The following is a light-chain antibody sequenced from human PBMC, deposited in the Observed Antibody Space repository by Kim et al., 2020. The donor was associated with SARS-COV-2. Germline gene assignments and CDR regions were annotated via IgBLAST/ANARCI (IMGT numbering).Light chain of an antibody. Sequence: ASPGQQASSTCTGDKEGDEYACWYQQQPGPSPVLVISQDNSRPSGIPERFSGSNSGNTATLTISGTQAMDEADYYCQAWDSSTAVFGGGTQLTVL. CDR3: QAWDSSTAV. V-gene: IGLV3-1*01. J-gene: IGLJ2*01. CDR1: KEGDEY. CDR2: QDN.